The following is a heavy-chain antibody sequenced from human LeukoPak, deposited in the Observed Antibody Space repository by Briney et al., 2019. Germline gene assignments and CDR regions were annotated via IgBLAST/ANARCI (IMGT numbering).Heavy chain of an antibody. Sequence: GGSLRLSCAASGFTFSSYEMNWVRQAPGKGLEWVSYISSSGSTIYYADSVKGRFTISRDNAKNSLSLQMNSLRAEDTAVYYCARPLLYYYGSETYFWFDPWGQGTLVTVSS. CDR1: GFTFSSYE. J-gene: IGHJ5*02. CDR2: ISSSGSTI. D-gene: IGHD3-10*01. V-gene: IGHV3-48*03. CDR3: ARPLLYYYGSETYFWFDP.